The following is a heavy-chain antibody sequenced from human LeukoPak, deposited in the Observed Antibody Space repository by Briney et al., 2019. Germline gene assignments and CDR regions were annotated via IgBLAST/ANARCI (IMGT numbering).Heavy chain of an antibody. Sequence: ASVKDSCKASGYTFITYYIHWVRQAPGQGLEWMGIINPSGDSTTYAQKFQGRVTMARDTSTSTVYMELSSLTSEDTAVYYCARRYSDYAETALDYWGQGTLVTVSS. J-gene: IGHJ4*02. CDR2: INPSGDST. V-gene: IGHV1-46*01. CDR3: ARRYSDYAETALDY. CDR1: GYTFITYY. D-gene: IGHD5-12*01.